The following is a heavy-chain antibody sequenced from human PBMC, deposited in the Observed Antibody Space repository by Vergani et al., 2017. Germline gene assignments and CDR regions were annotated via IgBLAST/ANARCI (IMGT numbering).Heavy chain of an antibody. CDR3: ARLREASYDSSGYFDY. CDR1: GGSLSSSSYY. CDR2: IYYSGST. Sequence: QLQLQESGPGLVKPSETLSLTCTVSGGSLSSSSYYWGWIRQPPGKGLEWIGSIYYSGSTYYNPSLKSRVTISVDTSKNQFSLKLSSVTAADTAVYYCARLREASYDSSGYFDYWGQGTLVTVSS. D-gene: IGHD3-22*01. J-gene: IGHJ4*02. V-gene: IGHV4-39*01.